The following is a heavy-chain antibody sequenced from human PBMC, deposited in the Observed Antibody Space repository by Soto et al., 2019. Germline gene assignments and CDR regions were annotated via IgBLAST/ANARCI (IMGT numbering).Heavy chain of an antibody. CDR3: ARDTGYDNDAFDI. J-gene: IGHJ3*02. Sequence: ASVKVCFKASGYRFITSYHTQWVLQAPGQGLEWMGIINPTGSMTRYSQKFQGRLTMTRDTSTATDYMELSNLTSEDTAVYLCARDTGYDNDAFDIWGQGTRVTVSS. V-gene: IGHV1-46*01. CDR2: INPTGSMT. CDR1: GYRFITSYH. D-gene: IGHD5-12*01.